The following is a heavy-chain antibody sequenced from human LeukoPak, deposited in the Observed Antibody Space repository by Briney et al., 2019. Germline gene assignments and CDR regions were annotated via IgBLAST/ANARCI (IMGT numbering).Heavy chain of an antibody. J-gene: IGHJ5*02. CDR2: INHSGST. V-gene: IGHV4-34*01. Sequence: PSETLSLTCAVYGGSFSGYYWSWIRQPPGKGLEWIGEINHSGSTNYNPSLKSRVTISVDTSKNQFSLKLSPVTAADTAVYYCASGGLRFSNWFDPWGQGTLVTVSS. D-gene: IGHD3-3*01. CDR3: ASGGLRFSNWFDP. CDR1: GGSFSGYY.